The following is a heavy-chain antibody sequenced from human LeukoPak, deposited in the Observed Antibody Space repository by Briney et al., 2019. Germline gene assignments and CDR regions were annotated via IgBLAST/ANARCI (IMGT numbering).Heavy chain of an antibody. CDR1: GGSISSGSYY. CDR2: IYTSGST. Sequence: SETLSLTCTVSGGSISSGSYYWSWIRQPAGKGLEWIGRIYTSGSTNHNPSLKSRVTISVDTSKNQFSLKLSSVTAADTAVYYCARESRGGGITWFDPWGQGTLVTVSS. CDR3: ARESRGGGITWFDP. V-gene: IGHV4-61*02. D-gene: IGHD3-10*01. J-gene: IGHJ5*02.